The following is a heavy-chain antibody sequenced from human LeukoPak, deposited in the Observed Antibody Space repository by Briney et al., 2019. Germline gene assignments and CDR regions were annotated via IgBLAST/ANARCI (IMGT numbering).Heavy chain of an antibody. V-gene: IGHV3-23*01. CDR1: GFTFSSYA. CDR3: AKGGSSSWYGGGFDY. Sequence: PGGSLRLSCAASGFTFSSYAISWVRQAPGKGLEWVSAISGSGGSTYYADSVKGRFTISRDNSKNTLYLQMNSLRAEDTAVYYCAKGGSSSWYGGGFDYWGQGTLVTVSS. CDR2: ISGSGGST. D-gene: IGHD6-13*01. J-gene: IGHJ4*02.